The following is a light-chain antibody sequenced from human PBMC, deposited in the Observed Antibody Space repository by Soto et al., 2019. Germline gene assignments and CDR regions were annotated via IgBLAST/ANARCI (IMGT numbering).Light chain of an antibody. J-gene: IGLJ1*01. CDR1: SSKIGAGYD. CDR2: GNS. Sequence: QSVLAQPPSVSGAPGQKVTISCTGSSSKIGAGYDLHWYQQLPGTAPKLLLYGNSNRPSGVPDRFSGSKSGTSASLAITGLQAEDEADYYCQSYDSSLSAYVFGTGTKLTVL. CDR3: QSYDSSLSAYV. V-gene: IGLV1-40*01.